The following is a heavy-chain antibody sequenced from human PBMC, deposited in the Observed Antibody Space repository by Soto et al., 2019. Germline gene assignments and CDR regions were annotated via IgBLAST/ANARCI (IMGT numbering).Heavy chain of an antibody. CDR1: GFIFNNYW. Sequence: DVQLAESGGGLVQPGGSLRLSCAASGFIFNNYWMHWVRQAPGKGLVWVSRINKDGSGTNYADSVRGRFTISRDNAENPLFLPMNSLRVEDTAVYYCASGAYYGDIRGYWGPGTLVTVSS. V-gene: IGHV3-74*01. CDR3: ASGAYYGDIRGY. CDR2: INKDGSGT. D-gene: IGHD4-17*01. J-gene: IGHJ4*02.